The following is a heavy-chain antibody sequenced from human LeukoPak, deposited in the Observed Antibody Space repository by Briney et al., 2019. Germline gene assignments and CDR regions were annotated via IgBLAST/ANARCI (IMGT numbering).Heavy chain of an antibody. D-gene: IGHD4-11*01. V-gene: IGHV4-38-2*02. Sequence: SETLSLTCTVSGYSISSGYYWGWIRQPPGKGLEWIGSIYHSGSTYYNPSLKSRVTISVDTSKNQFSLKLSSVTAADTAVYYCARRDDYSNYEDYWGQGTLVTVSS. CDR1: GYSISSGYY. CDR2: IYHSGST. J-gene: IGHJ4*02. CDR3: ARRDDYSNYEDY.